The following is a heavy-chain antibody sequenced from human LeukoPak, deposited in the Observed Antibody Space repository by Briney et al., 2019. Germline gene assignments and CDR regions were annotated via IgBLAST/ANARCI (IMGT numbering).Heavy chain of an antibody. CDR2: INPNSGGT. Sequence: ASVKVSCKASGYTFTGHYMHWVRQAPGQGLEWMGCINPNSGGTNYAQKFQGRVTMTRDTSISTAYMELSSLRSDDTAVYYCARVEYHYDSSGYYDYWGQGTLVTVSS. V-gene: IGHV1-2*02. CDR1: GYTFTGHY. CDR3: ARVEYHYDSSGYYDY. J-gene: IGHJ4*02. D-gene: IGHD3-22*01.